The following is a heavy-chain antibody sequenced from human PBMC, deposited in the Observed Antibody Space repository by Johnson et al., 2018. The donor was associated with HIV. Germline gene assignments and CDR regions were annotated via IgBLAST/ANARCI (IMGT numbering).Heavy chain of an antibody. V-gene: IGHV3-30*03. CDR2: ISYDGSNK. CDR3: AREGRTGPDTFDI. Sequence: VQLVESGGGVVQPGRSLRLSCAASGFTFSSYGMHLVRQAPGKGLEWVAVISYDGSNKYYADSVKGRFTISRDNSKNTLYLQMNGLRAEDTAVYYCAREGRTGPDTFDIWGQGTMLTVSS. CDR1: GFTFSSYG. J-gene: IGHJ3*02.